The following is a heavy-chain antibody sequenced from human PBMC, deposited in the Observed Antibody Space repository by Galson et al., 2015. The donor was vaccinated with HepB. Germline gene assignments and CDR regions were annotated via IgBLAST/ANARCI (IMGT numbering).Heavy chain of an antibody. CDR3: ARVRSLGYCSSTSCSFDY. D-gene: IGHD2-2*01. V-gene: IGHV3-21*01. Sequence: SLRLSCAASGFTFSSYSMNWVRQAPGKGLEWVSSISSSSSYIYYADSVKGRFTISRDNAKNSLYLQMNSLRAEDTAVYYCARVRSLGYCSSTSCSFDYWGQGTLVTVSS. CDR2: ISSSSSYI. J-gene: IGHJ4*02. CDR1: GFTFSSYS.